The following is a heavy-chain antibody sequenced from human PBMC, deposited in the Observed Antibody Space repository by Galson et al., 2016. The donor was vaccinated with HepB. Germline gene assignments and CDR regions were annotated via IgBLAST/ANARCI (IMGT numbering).Heavy chain of an antibody. Sequence: TLSLTCTVSGGSISSGGYYWSWIRQHPGEGLEWIGYIYYSGSTYYNPSLKSRVTISVDTSKNQFSLKLSSVTAADTAVYYCARDLYPKRYDFLSAYHKPAFDIWGQGTMVTVSS. CDR1: GGSISSGGYY. CDR3: ARDLYPKRYDFLSAYHKPAFDI. V-gene: IGHV4-31*03. CDR2: IYYSGST. D-gene: IGHD3/OR15-3a*01. J-gene: IGHJ3*02.